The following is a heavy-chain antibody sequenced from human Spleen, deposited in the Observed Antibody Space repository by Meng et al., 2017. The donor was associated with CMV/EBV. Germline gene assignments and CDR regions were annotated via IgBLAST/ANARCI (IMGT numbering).Heavy chain of an antibody. CDR2: INAGNGNT. CDR1: GYTFTSYS. V-gene: IGHV1-3*01. CDR3: ASGLQLWTVLTY. Sequence: SCKASGYTFTSYSIHWVRQAPGQGPEWMGWINAGNGNTKYSQHFQGRLTLTRDTSATTAYMEVNSLRSEDTAVYYCASGLQLWTVLTYWGQGTLVTVSS. J-gene: IGHJ4*02. D-gene: IGHD5-18*01.